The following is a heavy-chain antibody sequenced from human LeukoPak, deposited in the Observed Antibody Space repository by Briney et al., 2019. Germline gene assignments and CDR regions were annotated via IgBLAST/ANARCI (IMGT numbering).Heavy chain of an antibody. CDR2: IHYTGSI. CDR3: AKYGGSPASYFDY. D-gene: IGHD1-26*01. J-gene: IGHJ4*02. CDR1: GDSISAYY. Sequence: AETLSLTCTVSGDSISAYYWSWVRQPPGKGLEWLAYIHYTGSINYNPSLKSRVTISMDTSKSQFSLHVNSVTAADTAVYYCAKYGGSPASYFDYWGRGTLVTVSS. V-gene: IGHV4-59*08.